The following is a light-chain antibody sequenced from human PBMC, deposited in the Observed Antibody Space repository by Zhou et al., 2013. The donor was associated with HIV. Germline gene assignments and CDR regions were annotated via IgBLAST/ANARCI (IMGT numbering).Light chain of an antibody. CDR2: GAS. CDR3: QQYSNWPPLS. Sequence: EIVMTQSPVTLSVSPGERATLSCRASQSISAYLAWYQQKPGQAPRLLIYGASVRATGIPARFSGSGSGTEFTLTISSLQSEDFAVYYCQQYSNWPPLSFGGGTKVRSN. CDR1: QSISAY. J-gene: IGKJ4*01. V-gene: IGKV3D-15*01.